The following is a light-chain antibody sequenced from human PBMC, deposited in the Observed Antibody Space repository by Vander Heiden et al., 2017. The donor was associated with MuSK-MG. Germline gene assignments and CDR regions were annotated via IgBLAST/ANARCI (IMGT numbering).Light chain of an antibody. V-gene: IGLV5-45*01. J-gene: IGLJ3*02. CDR2: YKSDSDK. CDR3: MIWHSSAWV. CDR1: SGINVGAYM. Sequence: QAVLTQPASLSASPGASASLTCTLRSGINVGAYMIYWFQQKPGSTPQFLLRYKSDSDKQQGSGVPSRFSGSKDASANAGILLISGLQSEDEADYYCMIWHSSAWVFGGGTKLTVL.